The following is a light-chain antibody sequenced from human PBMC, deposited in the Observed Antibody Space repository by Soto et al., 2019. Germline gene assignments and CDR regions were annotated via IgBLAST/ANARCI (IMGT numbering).Light chain of an antibody. J-gene: IGLJ2*01. Sequence: QSALTQPASVSGSPGQSITISCTGTSRDVGGYNYVYWYQQHPGKAPKRMIYEVSNRPSGVSNRFSGSKSGNTASLTISGLQPEDEADYYCSSYRNSTTLVVFGGGTKLTVL. V-gene: IGLV2-14*01. CDR3: SSYRNSTTLVV. CDR1: SRDVGGYNY. CDR2: EVS.